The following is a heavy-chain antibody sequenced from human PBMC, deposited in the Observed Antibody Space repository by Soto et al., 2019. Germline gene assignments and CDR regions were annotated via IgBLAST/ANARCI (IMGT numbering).Heavy chain of an antibody. CDR2: IFSNDEK. CDR3: ARIRDSSWYGAVDP. D-gene: IGHD6-13*01. V-gene: IGHV2-26*01. Sequence: SGPTLVNPTETLTLTCTVSGFSLSNARMGVSWIRQPPGKALEWLAHIFSNDEKSYSTSLKSRLTISKDTSKSQVVLTMTNMDPVDTATYYCARIRDSSWYGAVDPWGQGTLVTVSS. J-gene: IGHJ5*02. CDR1: GFSLSNARMG.